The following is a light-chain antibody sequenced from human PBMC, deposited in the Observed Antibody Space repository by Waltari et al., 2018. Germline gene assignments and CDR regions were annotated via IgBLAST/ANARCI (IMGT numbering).Light chain of an antibody. V-gene: IGKV3-15*01. Sequence: EIVMTQSPATLSVSPGERATLPCRASQGVSSSLAWYQQKAGQAPRLLLYGASTRATGISARFSGSGYGTEFTLTISSLQSEDFAVYYCQQYNDWWTFGPGTKVEIK. J-gene: IGKJ1*01. CDR3: QQYNDWWT. CDR2: GAS. CDR1: QGVSSS.